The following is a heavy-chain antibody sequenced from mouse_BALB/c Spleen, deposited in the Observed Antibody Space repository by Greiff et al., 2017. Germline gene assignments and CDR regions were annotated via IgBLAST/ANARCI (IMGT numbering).Heavy chain of an antibody. CDR2: ISSGSSTI. CDR3: ARGSSFSWFAY. D-gene: IGHD1-1*01. CDR1: GFTFSSFG. Sequence: EVKVVESGGGLVQPGGSRKLSCAASGFTFSSFGMHWVRQAPEKGLEWVAYISSGSSTIYYADTVKGRFTISRDNPKNTLFLQMTSLRSEDTAMYYCARGSSFSWFAYWGQGTLVTVSA. V-gene: IGHV5-17*02. J-gene: IGHJ3*01.